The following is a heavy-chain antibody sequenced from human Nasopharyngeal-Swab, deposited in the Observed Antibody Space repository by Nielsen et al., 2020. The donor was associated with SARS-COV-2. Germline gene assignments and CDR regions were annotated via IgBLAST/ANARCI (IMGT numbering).Heavy chain of an antibody. V-gene: IGHV5-10-1*01. J-gene: IGHJ4*02. Sequence: GESLKISCKGSGYSFTSYWISWVRQMPGKGLEWMWRIDPSDSYTNYSPSFQGHVTISADKSISTAYLQWSSLKASDTAMYYCARPAGSSSPIDYWGQGTLVTVSS. CDR2: IDPSDSYT. D-gene: IGHD6-6*01. CDR1: GYSFTSYW. CDR3: ARPAGSSSPIDY.